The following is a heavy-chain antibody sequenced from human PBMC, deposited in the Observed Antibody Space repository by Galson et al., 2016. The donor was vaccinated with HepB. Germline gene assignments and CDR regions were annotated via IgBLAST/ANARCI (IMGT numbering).Heavy chain of an antibody. D-gene: IGHD6-19*01. Sequence: SVKVSCKASGYTFTNYALQWMRQAPGQRLEWMGWINAGNGVTEYSQKFQGRVTVTRDTTASTAFMELSSLTSEDTAVYYCARGRAVAGSNHFDYWGQGTLITVSS. J-gene: IGHJ4*02. V-gene: IGHV1-3*01. CDR1: GYTFTNYA. CDR3: ARGRAVAGSNHFDY. CDR2: INAGNGVT.